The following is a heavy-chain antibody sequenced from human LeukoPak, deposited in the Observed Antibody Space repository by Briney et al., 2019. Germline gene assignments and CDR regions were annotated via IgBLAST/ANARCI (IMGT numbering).Heavy chain of an antibody. D-gene: IGHD3-22*01. J-gene: IGHJ6*03. CDR2: INPSGGST. V-gene: IGHV1-46*01. CDR1: GYTFTSYY. Sequence: GASVKVSCKASGYTFTSYYMHWVRQAPGQGLEWMGIINPSGGSTSYAQKFQGRVSMTRDTSTSTVYMELSSLRSEDTAVYYCARGYYYDSSGYSNYYYYYMDVWGKGTTVTVSS. CDR3: ARGYYYDSSGYSNYYYYYMDV.